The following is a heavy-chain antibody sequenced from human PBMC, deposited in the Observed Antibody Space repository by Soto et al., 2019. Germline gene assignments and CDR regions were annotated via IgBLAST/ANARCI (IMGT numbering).Heavy chain of an antibody. J-gene: IGHJ5*02. CDR3: ASQRFGVPSDP. V-gene: IGHV5-51*01. CDR1: GYSFSNYW. D-gene: IGHD3-16*01. Sequence: PGESRKIACKGSGYSFSNYWIGWVRQMPGNGLEWIGPIYPGDSETKYSPSFQGQVSIAADTSIRTTYLYWSSLQASDSAIYYCASQRFGVPSDPWGQGTQVTVSS. CDR2: IYPGDSET.